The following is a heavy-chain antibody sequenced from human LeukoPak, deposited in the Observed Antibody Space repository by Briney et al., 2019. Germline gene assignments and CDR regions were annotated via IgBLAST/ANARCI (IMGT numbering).Heavy chain of an antibody. D-gene: IGHD1-1*01. CDR1: GFNFGNNY. CDR2: IFAGGTT. Sequence: GGSLRLSCAASGFNFGNNYMSWVRQAPGKGLEWVSVIFAGGTTYYADSVKGRFTISRDNSRNTLYLHMNSLRGEDTAVYYCARVGHWPDYWGQGTLVTVSS. J-gene: IGHJ4*02. V-gene: IGHV3-66*01. CDR3: ARVGHWPDY.